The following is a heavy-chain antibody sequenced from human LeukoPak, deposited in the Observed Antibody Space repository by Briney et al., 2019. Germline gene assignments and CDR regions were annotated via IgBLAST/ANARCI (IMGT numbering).Heavy chain of an antibody. Sequence: GESLKISCKGSGYSFTTYWIGWVRQMPGQGLEWMGIIYPRDSDTTYSPSFQGQVTISADTSISTAYLQWSSLKASDTAIYYCARRGCSGGSCYSGWFDPWGQGTLVTVSS. D-gene: IGHD2-15*01. V-gene: IGHV5-51*01. CDR1: GYSFTTYW. CDR2: IYPRDSDT. CDR3: ARRGCSGGSCYSGWFDP. J-gene: IGHJ5*02.